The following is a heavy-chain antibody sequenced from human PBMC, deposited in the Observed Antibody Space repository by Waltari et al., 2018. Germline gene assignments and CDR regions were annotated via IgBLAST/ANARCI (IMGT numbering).Heavy chain of an antibody. Sequence: EVQLVESGGGLVQHGGSLRLSCAASGFTFSSYGRHWVRQAPGKGLVWVSRINTDGSSTSYADSVKGRFTISRDNAKNTLYLQMNSLRAEDTAVYYCARDRPVYSSSWSPPRAFVIWGQGTMVTVSS. J-gene: IGHJ3*02. CDR1: GFTFSSYG. CDR3: ARDRPVYSSSWSPPRAFVI. CDR2: INTDGSST. D-gene: IGHD6-13*01. V-gene: IGHV3-74*01.